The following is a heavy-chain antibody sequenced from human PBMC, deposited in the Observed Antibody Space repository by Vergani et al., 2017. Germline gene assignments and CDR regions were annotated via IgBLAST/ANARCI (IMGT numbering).Heavy chain of an antibody. CDR1: GGSISSYY. CDR2: IYYSGST. D-gene: IGHD1-1*01. CDR3: ARATGTRGGDY. Sequence: QVQLQESGPGLVKPSETLSLTCTVSGGSISSYYWSWIRQPPGKGLEWIGYIYYSGSTNYNPSLKSRVTISVDTSKNQLSLKLSSVTAADTAVYYCARATGTRGGDYWGQGTLVTVSS. J-gene: IGHJ4*02. V-gene: IGHV4-59*01.